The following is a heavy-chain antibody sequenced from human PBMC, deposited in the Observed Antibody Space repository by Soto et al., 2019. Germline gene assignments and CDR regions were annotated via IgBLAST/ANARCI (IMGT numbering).Heavy chain of an antibody. Sequence: VGSLRLSCAASGFTFSTYRMHWVRQAPGKGLEWVSRINSDVSTTTYADSVKGRFTISRDNAKNTLHLQMNSLRPEDTAVYFCARGFQVQVTSLSTSYYYGMDVWGQGTTVTVSS. CDR1: GFTFSTYR. V-gene: IGHV3-74*01. J-gene: IGHJ6*02. CDR3: ARGFQVQVTSLSTSYYYGMDV. D-gene: IGHD2-21*02. CDR2: INSDVSTT.